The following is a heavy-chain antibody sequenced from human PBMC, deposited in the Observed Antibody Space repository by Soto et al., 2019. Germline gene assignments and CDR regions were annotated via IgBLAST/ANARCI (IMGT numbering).Heavy chain of an antibody. V-gene: IGHV4-34*01. J-gene: IGHJ5*02. Sequence: SETLSLTCAVYGGSFSGYYWSWIRQPPGKGLEWIGEINHSGSTNYNPSLKSRVTISVDTSKNQFSLKLSSVAAADTAVYYCARRKDKIFGVVNNWFDPWRQXTLVTVSS. D-gene: IGHD3-3*01. CDR3: ARRKDKIFGVVNNWFDP. CDR1: GGSFSGYY. CDR2: INHSGST.